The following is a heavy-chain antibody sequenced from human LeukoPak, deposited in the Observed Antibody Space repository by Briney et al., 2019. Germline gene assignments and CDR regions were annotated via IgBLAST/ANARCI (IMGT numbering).Heavy chain of an antibody. J-gene: IGHJ4*02. CDR1: GFTFDDYA. V-gene: IGHV3-9*01. Sequence: PGRSLRLSCAASGFTFDDYAMHWVRQAPGKGLEWVSGISWNSGSIGYADSVKGRFTISRDNAKNSLYLQMNSLRAEDTALYYCAKDVTAEVGYYGSSNIDYWGQGTLVTVSS. D-gene: IGHD3-10*01. CDR3: AKDVTAEVGYYGSSNIDY. CDR2: ISWNSGSI.